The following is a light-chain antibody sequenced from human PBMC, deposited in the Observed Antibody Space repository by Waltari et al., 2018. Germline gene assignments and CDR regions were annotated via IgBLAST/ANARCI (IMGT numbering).Light chain of an antibody. V-gene: IGLV6-57*02. CDR2: EDN. J-gene: IGLJ3*02. CDR3: QSYDSSSWV. Sequence: NFMLTQPHSVSESPGKTVTISCTGSSGRIASNYVQWYQQRPGSAPTTVIYEDNLRPSGVPDRFSGSIDRSSNSASLTISGLRTEDEADYYCQSYDSSSWVFGGGTKVTVL. CDR1: SGRIASNY.